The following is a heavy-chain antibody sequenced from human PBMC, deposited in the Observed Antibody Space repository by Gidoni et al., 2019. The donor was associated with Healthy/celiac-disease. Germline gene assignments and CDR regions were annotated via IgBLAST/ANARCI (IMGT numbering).Heavy chain of an antibody. D-gene: IGHD2-15*01. V-gene: IGHV5-51*03. Sequence: VQLVQSGAEVKKPGESLKISCKGSGSSFTTYWIGWVRQMPGKGLEWMGIIYPGDSDTRYSPSFQGQVTISADKSISTAYLQWSSLKASDTAMYYCASGYCSGGRCYAAFDIWGQGTMVTVSS. CDR3: ASGYCSGGRCYAAFDI. CDR2: IYPGDSDT. J-gene: IGHJ3*02. CDR1: GSSFTTYW.